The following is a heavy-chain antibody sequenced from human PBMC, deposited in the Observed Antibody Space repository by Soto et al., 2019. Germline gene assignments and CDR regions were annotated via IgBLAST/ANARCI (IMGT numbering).Heavy chain of an antibody. V-gene: IGHV1-69*13. CDR1: GGTFSSYA. D-gene: IGHD3-3*02. Sequence: SVKVSCKASGGTFSSYAISWVRQAPGQGLEWMGGIIPIFGTANYAQKFQGRVTITADESTSTAYMELSSLRSEDTAVYYCARGSIFGVVIMRSRYYGMDVWGQGTTVTVSS. CDR2: IIPIFGTA. J-gene: IGHJ6*02. CDR3: ARGSIFGVVIMRSRYYGMDV.